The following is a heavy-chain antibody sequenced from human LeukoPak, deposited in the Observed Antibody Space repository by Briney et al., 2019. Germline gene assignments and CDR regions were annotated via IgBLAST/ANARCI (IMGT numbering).Heavy chain of an antibody. CDR3: ARAPLRYCSGGSCYDLDY. D-gene: IGHD2-15*01. V-gene: IGHV3-21*01. Sequence: GGSLRLSCAASGFTFSSYSMNWVRQAPGKGLEWVSSISSSSSYIYYADSVKGRFTISRDNAKNSLYLQMNSLRAEDTAVYYCARAPLRYCSGGSCYDLDYWGQGTLVTVSS. CDR1: GFTFSSYS. J-gene: IGHJ4*02. CDR2: ISSSSSYI.